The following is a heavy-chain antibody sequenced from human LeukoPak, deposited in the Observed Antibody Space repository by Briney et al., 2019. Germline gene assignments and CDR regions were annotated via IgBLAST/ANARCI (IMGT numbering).Heavy chain of an antibody. D-gene: IGHD2-2*01. J-gene: IGHJ4*02. Sequence: ASVKVSSTASGYTFTVYYMHWVRQAPGQGIEWMGWINPNSGGTNYEQKFQGRVTMTRDTSISTAYMELSRLRSDDTAVYYCARLLALNAGDYWGQGTLVTVSS. V-gene: IGHV1-2*02. CDR1: GYTFTVYY. CDR3: ARLLALNAGDY. CDR2: INPNSGGT.